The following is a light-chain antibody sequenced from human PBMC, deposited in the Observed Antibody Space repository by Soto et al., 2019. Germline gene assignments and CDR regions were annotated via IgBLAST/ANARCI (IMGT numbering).Light chain of an antibody. CDR2: SHT. V-gene: IGLV1-40*01. Sequence: QSVLTQPPSVSGAPGQRVTISCTGTSSNIGAGFDVHWYQQLPGTAPKLLIYSHTLRPSGVPDRFSGSKSGTSASLAISGLQSEDEAVYYCAAWDDSLRGVVFGGGTKLTV. J-gene: IGLJ2*01. CDR3: AAWDDSLRGVV. CDR1: SSNIGAGFD.